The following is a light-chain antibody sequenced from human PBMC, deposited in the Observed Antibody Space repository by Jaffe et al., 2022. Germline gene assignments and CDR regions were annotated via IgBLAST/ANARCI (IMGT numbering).Light chain of an antibody. V-gene: IGLV2-14*03. CDR1: SSDVGGYKY. J-gene: IGLJ3*02. CDR2: NVS. Sequence: QSALTQPASVSGSPGQSITISCTGTSSDVGGYKYVSWYQQHPGKVPKLILYNVSDRPSGVSDRFSGSKSGNTASLTISGLQAEDEADYYCTSYTAITSWVFGGGTKLTVL. CDR3: TSYTAITSWV.